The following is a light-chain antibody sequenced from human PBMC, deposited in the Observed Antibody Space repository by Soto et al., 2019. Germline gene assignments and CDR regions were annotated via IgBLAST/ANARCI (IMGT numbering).Light chain of an antibody. CDR3: QPSGSSGM. CDR1: QSVSSN. CDR2: GAS. V-gene: IGKV3-15*01. Sequence: IGMTQSPATLSVSQGERATLSCRASQSVSSNLAWYQQKPGQAPRLLIYGASTRATGIPARFSGSGSGTDFTLTISRLEPEDFAVYYCQPSGSSGMFGQGTRLDIK. J-gene: IGKJ1*01.